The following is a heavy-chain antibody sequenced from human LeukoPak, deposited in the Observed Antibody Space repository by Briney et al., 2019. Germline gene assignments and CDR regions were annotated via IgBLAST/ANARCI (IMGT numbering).Heavy chain of an antibody. CDR2: INSDGSST. Sequence: GGSLRLSCAASGFTFSSYWMHWVRQAPGKGLVWVSRINSDGSSTSYADSVKGRFTISRDTAKNTLYLQMNSLRTEDTAVYYCAKVNGDYIVDPSDYWGQGTLVTVSS. CDR1: GFTFSSYW. CDR3: AKVNGDYIVDPSDY. D-gene: IGHD4-17*01. V-gene: IGHV3-74*01. J-gene: IGHJ4*02.